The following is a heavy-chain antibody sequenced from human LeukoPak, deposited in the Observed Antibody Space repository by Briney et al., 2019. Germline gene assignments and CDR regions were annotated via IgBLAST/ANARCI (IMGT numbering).Heavy chain of an antibody. D-gene: IGHD2-15*01. CDR3: TRDTGCPGGTCYSFYDY. V-gene: IGHV3-7*01. CDR1: GFTFSNYW. CDR2: IKQDGTEK. J-gene: IGHJ4*02. Sequence: PGGSLRLSCAASGFTFSNYWMTWVRQAPGKGLEWVANIKQDGTEKYYVDSVKGRFTISRDNAENSLYLQMNSLRAEDTAVYYCTRDTGCPGGTCYSFYDYWGQATLVTVSS.